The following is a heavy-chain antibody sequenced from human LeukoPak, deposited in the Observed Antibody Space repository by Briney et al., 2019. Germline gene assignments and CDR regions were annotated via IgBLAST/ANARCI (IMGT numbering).Heavy chain of an antibody. Sequence: GGSLTLSCAASGYTFSSYGMHWVRQAPGKGLEGVAVISYDGSNKFYADSVKGRFTISRDNSKNTLYLQMNSLRAEDTAVYYCAKDESVYYYYYGMDVWGQGTTVTVSS. CDR1: GYTFSSYG. J-gene: IGHJ6*02. V-gene: IGHV3-30*18. CDR3: AKDESVYYYYYGMDV. CDR2: ISYDGSNK.